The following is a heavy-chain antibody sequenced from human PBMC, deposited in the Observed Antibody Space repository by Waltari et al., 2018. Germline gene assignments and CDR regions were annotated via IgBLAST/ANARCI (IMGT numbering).Heavy chain of an antibody. CDR3: AREGIVVTVGTGGNWFDP. D-gene: IGHD2-2*01. CDR1: GYTFTGYF. CDR2: TNPNSGAT. Sequence: QVQLVQSGAEMKEPGASVKVSCKASGYTFTGYFIHWVRQAPGQGLEWMGWTNPNSGATNYAQKFQGRVTMTRDTSINTAHMELSRLRSDDTAVYYCAREGIVVTVGTGGNWFDPWGQGTLVTVSS. V-gene: IGHV1-2*02. J-gene: IGHJ5*02.